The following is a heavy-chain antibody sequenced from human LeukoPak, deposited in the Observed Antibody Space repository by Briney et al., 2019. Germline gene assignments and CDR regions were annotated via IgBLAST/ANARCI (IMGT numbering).Heavy chain of an antibody. Sequence: SPSETLSLTCTVSGPSISNFYWSWIRQPPGRGLEWVGSINYSGTTNYNPSLKSRVTMSVDTSKNQVSLKLNSVIAADTAVYYCARDPIHRDDYNAEWGQGVLVSVSS. D-gene: IGHD5-24*01. CDR2: INYSGTT. J-gene: IGHJ4*02. CDR1: GPSISNFY. CDR3: ARDPIHRDDYNAE. V-gene: IGHV4-59*01.